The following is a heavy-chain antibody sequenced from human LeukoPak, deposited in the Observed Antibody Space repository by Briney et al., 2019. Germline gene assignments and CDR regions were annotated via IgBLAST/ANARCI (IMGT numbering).Heavy chain of an antibody. D-gene: IGHD1-26*01. CDR1: GGSISSYY. Sequence: PSETLSLTCTVSGGSISSYYWSWIRQPPGKGLGWVGYIYYSGSTNYNPSLKSRFTISVATAKNQFSLKLSSVTAADTAVYSCERFSKRERDDAFDIWGQGTMVTVSS. V-gene: IGHV4-59*01. CDR2: IYYSGST. J-gene: IGHJ3*02. CDR3: ERFSKRERDDAFDI.